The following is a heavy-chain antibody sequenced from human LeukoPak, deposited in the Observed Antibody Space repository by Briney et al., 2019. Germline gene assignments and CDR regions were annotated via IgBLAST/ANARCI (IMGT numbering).Heavy chain of an antibody. D-gene: IGHD3-10*01. CDR1: GFTFSTYW. V-gene: IGHV3-74*01. CDR3: ARHLNYYLDY. Sequence: GGSLRLSCAASGFTFSTYWMHWVRQAPGKGLVWVSRISSDGSITSYADSVKGRFTISRDNAKNTLYLQMNSLRAEDTAVYYCARHLNYYLDYWGQGTLVTVSP. J-gene: IGHJ4*02. CDR2: ISSDGSIT.